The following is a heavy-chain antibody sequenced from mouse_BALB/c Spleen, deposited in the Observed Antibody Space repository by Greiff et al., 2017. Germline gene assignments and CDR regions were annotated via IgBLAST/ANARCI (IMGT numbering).Heavy chain of an antibody. V-gene: IGHV5-6-4*01. CDR1: GFTFSSYT. CDR3: TRDFGNYAMDY. CDR2: ISSGGSYT. D-gene: IGHD1-1*02. Sequence: DVKLVESGGGLVKPGGSLKLSCAASGFTFSSYTMSWVRQTPEKRLEWVATISSGGSYTYYPDSVKGRFTISRDNAKNTLYLQMSSLKSEDTAMYYCTRDFGNYAMDYWGQGTSVTVSS. J-gene: IGHJ4*01.